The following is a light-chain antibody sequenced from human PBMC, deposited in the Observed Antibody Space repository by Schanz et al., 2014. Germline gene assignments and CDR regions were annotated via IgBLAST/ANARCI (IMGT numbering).Light chain of an antibody. CDR2: GNN. Sequence: QSVLTQPPSASGTPGQRVTISCSGSSSNIGSNTVNWYQQFPGTAPKVLIYGNNQRPSGVPDRFSGSQSGTSASLAISGLQSEDEADYYCAAWDDSLNGPVFGGGTKVTVL. V-gene: IGLV1-44*01. CDR3: AAWDDSLNGPV. J-gene: IGLJ2*01. CDR1: SSNIGSNT.